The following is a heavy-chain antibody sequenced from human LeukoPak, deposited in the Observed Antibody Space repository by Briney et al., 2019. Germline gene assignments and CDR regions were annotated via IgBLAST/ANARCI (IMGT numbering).Heavy chain of an antibody. V-gene: IGHV4-31*03. J-gene: IGHJ4*02. D-gene: IGHD6-6*01. CDR1: GGSISSGGYY. Sequence: SETLSLTCTVSGGSISSGGYYWSWIRQHPGKGREWMGYIYYSGRTYYNPPLESRVIISLDTSKNQFSLKLSSVTAADPAVYYCARRSGSSGYLDYWGQGTMVTVSS. CDR2: IYYSGRT. CDR3: ARRSGSSGYLDY.